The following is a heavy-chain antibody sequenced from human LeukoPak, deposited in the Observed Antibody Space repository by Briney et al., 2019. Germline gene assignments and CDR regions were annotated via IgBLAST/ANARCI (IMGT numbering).Heavy chain of an antibody. CDR3: ARAQTVLRFLEWSTDNPYNWFDP. Sequence: SETLSLTCAVYGGSFSGYYWSWIRQPPGKGLEWIGEINHSGSTNYNPSLKSRVTISVDTSKNQFSLKLSSVTAADTAVYYCARAQTVLRFLEWSTDNPYNWFDPWGQGTLVTVSS. CDR2: INHSGST. CDR1: GGSFSGYY. D-gene: IGHD3-3*01. V-gene: IGHV4-34*01. J-gene: IGHJ5*02.